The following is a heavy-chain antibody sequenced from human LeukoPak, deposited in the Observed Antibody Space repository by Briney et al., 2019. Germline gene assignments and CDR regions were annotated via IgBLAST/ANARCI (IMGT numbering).Heavy chain of an antibody. CDR2: IQYDGSHK. CDR1: GFTFSIYD. J-gene: IGHJ3*02. Sequence: PGGSLRLSCAASGFTFSIYDMHWVRQAPGKGLEWVSFIQYDGSHKNYVDSVKGRFTISRDNAKNSLYLQMNSLRAEDTAVYYCANEGGGAFDIWGQGTMVTVSS. D-gene: IGHD3-16*01. V-gene: IGHV3-30*02. CDR3: ANEGGGAFDI.